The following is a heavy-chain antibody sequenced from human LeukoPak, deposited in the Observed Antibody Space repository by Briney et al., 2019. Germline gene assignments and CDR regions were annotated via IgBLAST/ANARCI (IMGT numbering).Heavy chain of an antibody. CDR3: ARDGIVVVPAADSNDY. V-gene: IGHV3-74*01. Sequence: PGGSLRLSCAASGFTFSSYWMHWVRQAPGKGLVWVSRINSDGSSTSYADSVKGRFTISRDNAKNTLYLQMNSLRAEDTAVYYCARDGIVVVPAADSNDYWGQGTLVTVSS. D-gene: IGHD2-2*01. CDR1: GFTFSSYW. CDR2: INSDGSST. J-gene: IGHJ4*02.